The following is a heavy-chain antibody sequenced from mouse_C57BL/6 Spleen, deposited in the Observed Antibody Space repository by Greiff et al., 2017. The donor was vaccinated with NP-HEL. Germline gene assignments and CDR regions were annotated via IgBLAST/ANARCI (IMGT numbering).Heavy chain of an antibody. CDR1: GYTFTDYY. Sequence: QVQLKQSGAELVRPGASVKLSCKASGYTFTDYYINWVKQRPGQGLEWIARIYPGSGNTYYNEKFKGKATLTAEKSSSTAYMQLSSLTSEDSAVYFCARDRPYAMDYWGQGTSVTASS. D-gene: IGHD2-14*01. J-gene: IGHJ4*01. V-gene: IGHV1-76*01. CDR3: ARDRPYAMDY. CDR2: IYPGSGNT.